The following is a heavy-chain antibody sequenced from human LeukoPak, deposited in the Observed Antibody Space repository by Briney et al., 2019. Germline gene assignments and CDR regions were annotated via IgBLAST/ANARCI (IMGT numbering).Heavy chain of an antibody. J-gene: IGHJ4*02. CDR1: GFTFSDYW. CDR3: ARGPNYGSRSDYFDY. CDR2: MKEDGSEK. D-gene: IGHD3-10*01. Sequence: GGSLRLSCAASGFTFSDYWMNWVRQAPGKGLEWVANMKEDGSEKYCVDCVKGRFTISRDNAQNSLYLQMNSLRVEDTAVYYCARGPNYGSRSDYFDYWGQGTLVTVSS. V-gene: IGHV3-7*03.